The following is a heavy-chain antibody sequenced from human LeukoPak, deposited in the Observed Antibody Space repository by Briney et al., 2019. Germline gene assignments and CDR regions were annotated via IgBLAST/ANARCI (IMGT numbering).Heavy chain of an antibody. CDR1: AFTFSRYN. CDR2: ISSSSSTI. J-gene: IGHJ6*03. V-gene: IGHV3-48*01. CDR3: ARDSGDSYFYYMDV. Sequence: GGSLRLSCAASAFTFSRYNMNWVRQAPGKGLEWVSYISSSSSTIYYADSVKGRFTISRDNAKNSVYVQMNSLRAEVTAVYYCARDSGDSYFYYMDVWDKGTTVTVSS.